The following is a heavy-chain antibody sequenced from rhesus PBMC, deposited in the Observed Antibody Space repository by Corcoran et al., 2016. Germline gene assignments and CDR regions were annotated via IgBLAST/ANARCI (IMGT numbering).Heavy chain of an antibody. J-gene: IGHJ4*01. CDR2: IDPSDSDP. D-gene: IGHD6-31*01. CDR3: AKIAAAGGYFDY. CDR1: GYSFTSYW. V-gene: IGHV5-2*01. Sequence: EVQLVQSGAEVKRPGESLKISCKTSGYSFTSYWISWVRQMPGKGLEWMGAIDPSDSDPRYSPSFQGQVTISTDKTISPAYLQWSSLKASDTATYYCAKIAAAGGYFDYWGQGVLVTVSS.